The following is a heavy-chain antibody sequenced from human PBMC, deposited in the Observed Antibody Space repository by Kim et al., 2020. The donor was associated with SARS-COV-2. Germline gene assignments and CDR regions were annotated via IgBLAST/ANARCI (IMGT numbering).Heavy chain of an antibody. J-gene: IGHJ6*02. Sequence: SVKVSCKASGFTFTSSAMQWVRQARGQRLEWIGWIVVGSGNTNYAQKFQERVTITRDMSTSTAYMELSSLRSEDTAVYYCAAVLSIVATIGDYYYYGMDVWGQGTTVTVSS. CDR3: AAVLSIVATIGDYYYYGMDV. D-gene: IGHD5-12*01. CDR2: IVVGSGNT. V-gene: IGHV1-58*02. CDR1: GFTFTSSA.